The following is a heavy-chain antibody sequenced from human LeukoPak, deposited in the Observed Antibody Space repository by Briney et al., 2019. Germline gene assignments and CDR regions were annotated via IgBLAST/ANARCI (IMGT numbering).Heavy chain of an antibody. Sequence: ASVKVSCKASGYTFTGYDINWVRQATGQGLEWMGWMNPNSGKTHYARKFQGRVTMTSNTTINKAYMELSRLRSEDTAVYYCARAGSNYAYNWFDPWGQGTLVTVSS. J-gene: IGHJ5*02. D-gene: IGHD4-11*01. CDR2: MNPNSGKT. CDR1: GYTFTGYD. CDR3: ARAGSNYAYNWFDP. V-gene: IGHV1-8*02.